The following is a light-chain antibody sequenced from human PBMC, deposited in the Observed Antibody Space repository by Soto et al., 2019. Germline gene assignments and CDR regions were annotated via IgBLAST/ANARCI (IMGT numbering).Light chain of an antibody. CDR3: QHYRSSLYT. CDR1: QSVSSTY. CDR2: GAS. Sequence: EIVLTQSPGTLSLSPGERATLSCRASQSVSSTYFAWYQKKPGQAPRLLIYGASSRATSIPDRFSGSGSGTDFTITVSRLEPEDFAVYYCQHYRSSLYTFGQGTKLEIK. J-gene: IGKJ2*01. V-gene: IGKV3-20*01.